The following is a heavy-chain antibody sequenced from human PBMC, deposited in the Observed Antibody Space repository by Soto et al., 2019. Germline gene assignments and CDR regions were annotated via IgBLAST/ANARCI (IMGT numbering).Heavy chain of an antibody. V-gene: IGHV3-23*01. CDR2: ISGRGGST. CDR3: AKDGTVGAADYFFDF. J-gene: IGHJ4*02. CDR1: GFTFGNYA. D-gene: IGHD6-13*01. Sequence: GGSLRLSCAASGFTFGNYAMSWVRQAPRKGLEWVSAISGRGGSTFYADSVKGRFTISRDNSKNTVYLQMDSLRGEDTAVYYCAKDGTVGAADYFFDFWGQGSLVTVSS.